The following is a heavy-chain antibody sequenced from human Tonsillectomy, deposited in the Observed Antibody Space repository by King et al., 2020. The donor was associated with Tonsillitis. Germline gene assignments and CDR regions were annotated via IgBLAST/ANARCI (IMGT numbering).Heavy chain of an antibody. J-gene: IGHJ6*03. CDR3: ANGLHYYYYYMDV. CDR2: ISYDGSNK. V-gene: IGHV3-30*18. Sequence: VQLVESGGGVVQPGRSLRLSCAASGFTFSSYGMHWVRQAPGKGLEWVAVISYDGSNKYYADSVKGRFTISRDNSKNTLYLQMNSLRAEDTAVYYCANGLHYYYYYMDVWGKGTTVTVSS. CDR1: GFTFSSYG.